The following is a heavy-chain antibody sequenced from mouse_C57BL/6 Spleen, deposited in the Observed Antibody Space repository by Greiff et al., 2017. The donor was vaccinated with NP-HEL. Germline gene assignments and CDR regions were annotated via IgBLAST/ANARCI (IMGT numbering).Heavy chain of an antibody. D-gene: IGHD2-12*01. CDR1: GYSFTGYY. Sequence: EVQLQQSGPELVKPGASVKISCKASGYSFTGYYMNWVKQSPEKSLEWIGEINPSTGGTTYNQKFKAKATLTVDKSSSTAYMQLKSLTSEDSVVYYCARSYDGGFAYWGQGTLVTVSA. V-gene: IGHV1-42*01. CDR2: INPSTGGT. CDR3: ARSYDGGFAY. J-gene: IGHJ3*01.